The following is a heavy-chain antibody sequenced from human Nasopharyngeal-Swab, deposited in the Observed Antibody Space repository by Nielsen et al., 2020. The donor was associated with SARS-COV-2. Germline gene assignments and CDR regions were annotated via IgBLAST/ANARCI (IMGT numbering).Heavy chain of an antibody. V-gene: IGHV4-59*01. D-gene: IGHD3-16*02. Sequence: WIRQPPGKGLEWIGYIYYSGSTNYNPSLKSRVTISVDRSKNQFSLKLSSVTAADMAVYYCATAGDYVWGSYRYGRGPHDAFDIWGQGTMVTVSS. CDR3: ATAGDYVWGSYRYGRGPHDAFDI. J-gene: IGHJ3*02. CDR2: IYYSGST.